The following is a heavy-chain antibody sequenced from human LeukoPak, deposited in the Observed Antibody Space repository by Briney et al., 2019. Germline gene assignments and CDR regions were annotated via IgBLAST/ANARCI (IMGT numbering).Heavy chain of an antibody. Sequence: GASVKVSCKGSGYTFTGYYMHWVGQARGQGREWMGRINPNSGGTKYAQKFQGRVTMTRDRYISKAYMYLSRLRSDDTAVYYCAGILVVPDSGWYGSYWGQGTLAPVSS. V-gene: IGHV1-2*06. J-gene: IGHJ4*02. CDR3: AGILVVPDSGWYGSY. CDR1: GYTFTGYY. CDR2: INPNSGGT. D-gene: IGHD6-19*01.